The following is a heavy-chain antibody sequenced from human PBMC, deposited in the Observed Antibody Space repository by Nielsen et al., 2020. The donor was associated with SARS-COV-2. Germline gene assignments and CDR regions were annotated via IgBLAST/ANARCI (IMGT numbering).Heavy chain of an antibody. CDR1: GFTFSSYG. Sequence: GESLKISCVGSGFTFSSYGMTWFRQAPGKGLEWVANIKHDGSEKYYVDSVKGRFTISRDNAKNSLYLQMNSLRAEDTAVYYCARDLYYYGPLDYWGQGTLVTVSS. CDR2: IKHDGSEK. V-gene: IGHV3-7*01. J-gene: IGHJ4*02. CDR3: ARDLYYYGPLDY. D-gene: IGHD3-10*01.